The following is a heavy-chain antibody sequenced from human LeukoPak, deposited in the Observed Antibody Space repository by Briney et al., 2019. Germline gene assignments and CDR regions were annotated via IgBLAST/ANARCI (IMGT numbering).Heavy chain of an antibody. CDR3: ARGLGVSDYSNYRNGWFGP. CDR2: IIPIFGTA. CDR1: GGTFSSYA. Sequence: SVKVSCTASGGTFSSYAISRVRQAPGQALEWMGGIIPIFGTANSAQKFHGRVTITTDESTSTAYTELSSLRSEETGVYCCARGLGVSDYSNYRNGWFGPWGQGTLVTVSS. J-gene: IGHJ5*02. D-gene: IGHD4-11*01. V-gene: IGHV1-69*05.